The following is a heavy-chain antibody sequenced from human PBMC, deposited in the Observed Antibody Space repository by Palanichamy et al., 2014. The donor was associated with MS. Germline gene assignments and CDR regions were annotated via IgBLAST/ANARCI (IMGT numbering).Heavy chain of an antibody. Sequence: QVQLVESGGGVVQPGRSLRLSCAASGFTFSSYGMHWVRQAPGKGLEWVAVIWYDGSNKYYADSAKGRFTISRDNSKNTLYLQMNSLRAEDTAVYYCARDLSLMVRGVNVYGMDVWGQGTTVTVS. J-gene: IGHJ6*02. V-gene: IGHV3-33*01. CDR3: ARDLSLMVRGVNVYGMDV. CDR2: IWYDGSNK. CDR1: GFTFSSYG. D-gene: IGHD3-10*01.